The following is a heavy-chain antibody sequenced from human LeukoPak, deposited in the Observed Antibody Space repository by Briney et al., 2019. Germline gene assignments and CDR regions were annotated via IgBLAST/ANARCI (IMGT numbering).Heavy chain of an antibody. CDR3: ALTYYYDSSGYYYTFDY. J-gene: IGHJ4*02. D-gene: IGHD3-22*01. V-gene: IGHV1-2*06. CDR1: GYTFTGYY. CDR2: INPNSGGT. Sequence: ASVKVSCKASGYTFTGYYMHWVRQAPGQGLEWMGRINPNSGGTNYAQKFQGRVTMTRDTSISTAYMELSRLRSDDTAVYYYALTYYYDSSGYYYTFDYWGQGTLVTVSS.